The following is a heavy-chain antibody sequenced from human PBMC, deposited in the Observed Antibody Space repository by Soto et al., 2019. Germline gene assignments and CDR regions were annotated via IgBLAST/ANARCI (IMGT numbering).Heavy chain of an antibody. CDR2: INPKSGGT. Sequence: SVKVSCKASGYSFTDYHIHWVRQAPGQGLEWLGRINPKSGGTSTAQKFQGWVTMTRDRSISTVYMELTRLRSDDTAVYFCARGHSTDCSNGVCSFFYNHEMDVWGQGTTVTVSS. CDR3: ARGHSTDCSNGVCSFFYNHEMDV. J-gene: IGHJ6*02. V-gene: IGHV1-2*04. D-gene: IGHD2-8*01. CDR1: GYSFTDYH.